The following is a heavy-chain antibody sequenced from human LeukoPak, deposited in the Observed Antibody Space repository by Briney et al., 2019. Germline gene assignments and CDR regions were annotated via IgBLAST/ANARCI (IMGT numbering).Heavy chain of an antibody. Sequence: SETLSLTCTVSGGSISSYYWSWIRQPPGKGLEWIGYIYYSGNTNYNPSLKSRVTISVDTSKNQFSLKLSSVAAADTAVYYCARLGFRPINWFDPWGQGTLVTVSS. J-gene: IGHJ5*02. CDR2: IYYSGNT. CDR1: GGSISSYY. V-gene: IGHV4-59*01. D-gene: IGHD3-16*01. CDR3: ARLGFRPINWFDP.